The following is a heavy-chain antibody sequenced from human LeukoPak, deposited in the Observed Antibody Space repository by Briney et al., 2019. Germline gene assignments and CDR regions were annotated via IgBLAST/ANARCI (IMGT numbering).Heavy chain of an antibody. J-gene: IGHJ4*02. CDR3: ATFPYYFDSSGSYYFDF. CDR2: INQDGSEK. V-gene: IGHV3-7*01. CDR1: GFTFSNYW. Sequence: GGSLRLSCAASGFTFSNYWMSWVRQAPGKGLEWVANINQDGSEKYYVDSVKGRFTISRDNAKNSVYLQMNSLRVEDTAVFYCATFPYYFDSSGSYYFDFWGQGTLVTVSS. D-gene: IGHD3-22*01.